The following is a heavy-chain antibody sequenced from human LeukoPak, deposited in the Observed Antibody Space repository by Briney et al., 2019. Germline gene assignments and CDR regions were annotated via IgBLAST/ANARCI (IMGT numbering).Heavy chain of an antibody. CDR3: ARLYYDSSGYERFDP. D-gene: IGHD3-22*01. J-gene: IGHJ5*02. V-gene: IGHV1-8*01. CDR2: MNPNSGNT. CDR1: GYTFTSYD. Sequence: ASVKVSCKASGYTFTSYDINWVRQATGQGLEWMGWMNPNSGNTGYAQKFQGRVTMTRNTSISTAYMELSSLRSEDTAVYYCARLYYDSSGYERFDPWGQGTLVTVSS.